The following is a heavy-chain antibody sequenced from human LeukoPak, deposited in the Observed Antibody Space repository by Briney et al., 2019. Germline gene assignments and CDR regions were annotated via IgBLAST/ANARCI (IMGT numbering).Heavy chain of an antibody. CDR1: GYTFTGYY. CDR3: ARDSSSSSEFVYYYYYYYMDV. J-gene: IGHJ6*03. D-gene: IGHD6-6*01. CDR2: INPNSGGT. Sequence: ASVKVSCKASGYTFTGYYMHWVRQAPGQGLEWMGWINPNSGGTNYAQKFQGRVTMTRDTSISTAYMELSRLRSDDTAVYYCARDSSSSSEFVYYYYYYYMDVWRKGTTVTVSS. V-gene: IGHV1-2*02.